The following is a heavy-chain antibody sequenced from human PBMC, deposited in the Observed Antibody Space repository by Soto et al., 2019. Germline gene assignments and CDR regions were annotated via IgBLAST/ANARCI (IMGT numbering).Heavy chain of an antibody. V-gene: IGHV4-59*08. Sequence: QVQLQESGPGLVKPSETLSLTCTVSGGSISSYYWSWIRPPPGKGLAWIVYLYYSGSTNYNPSLKSRVSISVYTSKNHFSLKLCSVTAADTSVYSCATRYSSGVAVWGQGTTV. CDR2: LYYSGST. CDR1: GGSISSYY. D-gene: IGHD6-25*01. J-gene: IGHJ6*01. CDR3: ATRYSSGVAV.